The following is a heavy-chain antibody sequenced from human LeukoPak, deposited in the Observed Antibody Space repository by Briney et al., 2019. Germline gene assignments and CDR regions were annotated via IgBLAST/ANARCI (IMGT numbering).Heavy chain of an antibody. CDR1: GFTFSSYA. J-gene: IGHJ4*02. D-gene: IGHD6-13*01. CDR3: ARESAATGSYYFDY. CDR2: ISYDGSNK. Sequence: GRSLRLSCAASGFTFSSYAMHWVRQAPGKGLEWVAVISYDGSNKYYADSVKGRFTISRDNSENTLNLQMNSLRAEDTAVYSCARESAATGSYYFDYWGQGTLVTVSS. V-gene: IGHV3-30-3*01.